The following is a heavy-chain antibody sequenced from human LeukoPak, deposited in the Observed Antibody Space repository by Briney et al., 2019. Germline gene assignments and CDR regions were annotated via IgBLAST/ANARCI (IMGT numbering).Heavy chain of an antibody. Sequence: SETLSLNCTVSGGSFSGYYWTWIRQFPGKGLEWIGEMNDRGTTNRNPSLRSRVTMSVDPSQNQFSLKLSSVTAADTAVYYCARDSWWSSSPAYFQHWGQGTLVTVSS. CDR2: MNDRGTT. CDR1: GGSFSGYY. V-gene: IGHV4-34*01. CDR3: ARDSWWSSSPAYFQH. D-gene: IGHD6-13*01. J-gene: IGHJ1*01.